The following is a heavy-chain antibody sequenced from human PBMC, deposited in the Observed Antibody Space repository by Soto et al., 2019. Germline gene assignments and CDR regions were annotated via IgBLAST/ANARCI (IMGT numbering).Heavy chain of an antibody. CDR2: ISQSGST. V-gene: IGHV4-34*01. Sequence: QVQLQQWGAGLLKPSETLSLTCAVYGQSFSGHTWSWIRQSPVKGLEWIGEISQSGSTYYNPSLKTRVTISADTTKNQFSLTLNSVTAEDTGVFYCARGSGIAVIPGELEDVHYDYWGQGTLVSVSS. J-gene: IGHJ4*02. CDR1: GQSFSGHT. CDR3: ARGSGIAVIPGELEDVHYDY. D-gene: IGHD2-2*01.